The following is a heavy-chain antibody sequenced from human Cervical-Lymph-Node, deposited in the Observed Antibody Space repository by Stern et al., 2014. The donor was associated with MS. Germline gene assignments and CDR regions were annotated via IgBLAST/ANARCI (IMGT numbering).Heavy chain of an antibody. D-gene: IGHD5-18*01. J-gene: IGHJ6*02. CDR2: ISGYKGNT. CDR3: AIMGTNGIDV. CDR1: GDTFGTYG. Sequence: VHLVESGTEVKKPGASVKVSCKASGDTFGTYGVNWVRQAPGQRLEWLGWISGYKGNTNYAQRLQGRVTLTTDTSTTTAYMELRSLRSDDTAVYYCAIMGTNGIDVWGQGTTVTVSS. V-gene: IGHV1-18*01.